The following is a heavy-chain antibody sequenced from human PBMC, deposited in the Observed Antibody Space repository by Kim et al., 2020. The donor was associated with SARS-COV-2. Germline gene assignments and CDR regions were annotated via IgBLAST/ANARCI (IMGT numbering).Heavy chain of an antibody. V-gene: IGHV3-7*03. CDR3: TQDEQGGTYFAFGF. D-gene: IGHD1-26*01. J-gene: IGHJ3*01. Sequence: YGASVRGRFTISRDNAESILYLQMNSLGAEDTAVYYCTQDEQGGTYFAFGFWGQGTMVTVSS.